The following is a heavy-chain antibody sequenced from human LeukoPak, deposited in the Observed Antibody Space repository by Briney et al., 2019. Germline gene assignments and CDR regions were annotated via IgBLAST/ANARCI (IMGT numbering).Heavy chain of an antibody. J-gene: IGHJ4*02. CDR3: ARVDRAVAGILYFDY. CDR2: INPNSGGT. Sequence: ASVTVSCKASGYTFTSYYMHWVRQAPGQGLEWVGIINPNSGGTNYAQKFQGRVTMTRDTSISTAYMELRRLRSVDTAVYYRARVDRAVAGILYFDYWGQGTLVTVSS. D-gene: IGHD6-19*01. CDR1: GYTFTSYY. V-gene: IGHV1-2*02.